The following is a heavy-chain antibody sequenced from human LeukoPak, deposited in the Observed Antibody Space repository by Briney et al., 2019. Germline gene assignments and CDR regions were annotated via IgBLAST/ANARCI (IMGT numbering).Heavy chain of an antibody. Sequence: GGSLRLSCAASGFTFSSYAMSWVRQAPGKGLEWVSAISGSGGSTYYADSVKGRFTISRDNSKNTLYLQMNSLRAEDTAVYYCAKKITFGGVIELFDYWGQGTLVTVSS. CDR3: AKKITFGGVIELFDY. V-gene: IGHV3-23*01. J-gene: IGHJ4*02. D-gene: IGHD3-16*02. CDR1: GFTFSSYA. CDR2: ISGSGGST.